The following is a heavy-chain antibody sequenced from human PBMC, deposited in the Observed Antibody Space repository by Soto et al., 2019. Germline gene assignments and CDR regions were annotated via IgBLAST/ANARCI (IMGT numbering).Heavy chain of an antibody. Sequence: ASVKVSCKASGYTFTSYAMHWVRQAPGQRLEWMGWINAGNGNTKYSQKFQGRVTITRDTSASTAYMELSSLRSEDTAVYYCALLLFTVTRIFGFEHWVQGTMVT. V-gene: IGHV1-3*01. CDR1: GYTFTSYA. CDR3: ALLLFTVTRIFGFEH. D-gene: IGHD4-17*01. CDR2: INAGNGNT. J-gene: IGHJ3*01.